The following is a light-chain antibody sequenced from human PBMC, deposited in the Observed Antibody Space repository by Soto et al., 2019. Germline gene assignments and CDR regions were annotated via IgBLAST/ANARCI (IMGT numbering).Light chain of an antibody. CDR3: GSWDSSLSAYV. CDR2: NVY. V-gene: IGLV2-14*03. J-gene: IGLJ1*01. Sequence: QSALTQPASVSGSPGQSITISCTGTSSDVGAYNFVSWHQQHPGKAPKLMIYNVYDRPSGISYRFSGSKSGTSATLGITGFQTGDEADYYCGSWDSSLSAYVFGTGTKLTVL. CDR1: SSDVGAYNF.